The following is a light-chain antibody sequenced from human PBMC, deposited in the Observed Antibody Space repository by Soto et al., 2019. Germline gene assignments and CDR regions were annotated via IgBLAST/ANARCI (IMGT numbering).Light chain of an antibody. Sequence: EIVLTQSPGTVSLSPGERATLSCRASQSVSSRNLAWYRQKPGQAPSLLIFGASNRATGIPDRCSGSRSGTDFTLTISKLEHEDCAVYYCLRYGYSPPAYTFVQGTKLEIK. J-gene: IGKJ2*01. CDR1: QSVSSRN. V-gene: IGKV3-20*01. CDR2: GAS. CDR3: LRYGYSPPAYT.